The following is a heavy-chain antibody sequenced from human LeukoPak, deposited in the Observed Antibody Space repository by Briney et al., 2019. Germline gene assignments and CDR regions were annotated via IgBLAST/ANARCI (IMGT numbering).Heavy chain of an antibody. Sequence: PGASLRLSCAASGFTFSNYAMSWVRQAPGKGLEWVSAITGSGGNTYYADSVKGRFTISRDNSTNTVFLQMNSLRAEDTAVYYCAKWGDYDVLTGYYVSDYWGQGTLVTVSS. CDR3: AKWGDYDVLTGYYVSDY. D-gene: IGHD3-9*01. CDR1: GFTFSNYA. CDR2: ITGSGGNT. J-gene: IGHJ4*02. V-gene: IGHV3-23*01.